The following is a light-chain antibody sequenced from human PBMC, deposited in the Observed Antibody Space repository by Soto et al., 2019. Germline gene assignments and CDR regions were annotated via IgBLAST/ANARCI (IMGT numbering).Light chain of an antibody. J-gene: IGKJ1*01. V-gene: IGKV1-39*01. Sequence: DIQMTQSPSSVSASVGDRVTITCRTSQSFSNYLAWYQHRPGKAPKLLIYSATVLQSGVPSRFSGSGSGTDFTLTISRLQPEDSATYYCQKTYTIPWTFGQGTRVEIK. CDR3: QKTYTIPWT. CDR2: SAT. CDR1: QSFSNY.